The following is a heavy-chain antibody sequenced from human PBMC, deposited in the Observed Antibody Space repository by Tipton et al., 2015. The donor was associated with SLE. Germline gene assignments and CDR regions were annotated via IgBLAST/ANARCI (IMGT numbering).Heavy chain of an antibody. CDR2: ISGRGDST. D-gene: IGHD4-17*01. J-gene: IGHJ4*02. Sequence: SLRLSCAASGFTFSNYAMTWVRQAPGKGLEWVSAISGRGDSTYYADSVKGRFTISRDNSKNTLYLQMNSLRAEDTAVYYCAKETFYGDYDYWGQGSLVTVSS. CDR1: GFTFSNYA. CDR3: AKETFYGDYDY. V-gene: IGHV3-23*01.